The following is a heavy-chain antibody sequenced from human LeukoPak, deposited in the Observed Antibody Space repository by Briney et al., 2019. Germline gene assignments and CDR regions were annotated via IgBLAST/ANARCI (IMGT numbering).Heavy chain of an antibody. CDR1: GYTFTSYD. D-gene: IGHD6-13*01. V-gene: IGHV1-8*01. CDR3: ARGIAAAGTSDP. CDR2: MNPNSGNT. Sequence: ASVKVSCKASGYTFTSYDINWVRQATGQGLEWTGWMNPNSGNTGYAQKFQGRVTMTRNTSISTAYMELSSLRSEDTAVYYCARGIAAAGTSDPWGQGNLVTVSS. J-gene: IGHJ5*02.